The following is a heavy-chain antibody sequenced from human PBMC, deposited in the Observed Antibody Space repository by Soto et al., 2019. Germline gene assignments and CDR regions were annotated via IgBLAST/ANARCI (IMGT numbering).Heavy chain of an antibody. J-gene: IGHJ5*02. D-gene: IGHD3-16*01. CDR1: GYSISKGYY. Sequence: SETLSLTCAVSGYSISKGYYWGWIRQPPGKGLEWIGSIYYSGSTNYNPSLKSRVTISVDTSKNQFSLKLSSVTAADTAVYYCARVTAKNWFDPWGQGTLVTVSS. CDR3: ARVTAKNWFDP. CDR2: IYYSGST. V-gene: IGHV4-38-2*01.